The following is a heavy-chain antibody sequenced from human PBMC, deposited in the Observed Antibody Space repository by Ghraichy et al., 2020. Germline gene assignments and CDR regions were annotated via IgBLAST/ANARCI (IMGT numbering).Heavy chain of an antibody. CDR2: ISGSGGST. D-gene: IGHD1-26*01. Sequence: GGSLRLSCAASGFTFSSYAMSWVRQAPWKGLEWVSAISGSGGSTYYADSVKGRFTISRDNSKNTLYLQMNSLRAEDTAVYYCAKDYKSSGSSSYLDYWGQGTLVTVSS. V-gene: IGHV3-23*01. CDR3: AKDYKSSGSSSYLDY. J-gene: IGHJ4*02. CDR1: GFTFSSYA.